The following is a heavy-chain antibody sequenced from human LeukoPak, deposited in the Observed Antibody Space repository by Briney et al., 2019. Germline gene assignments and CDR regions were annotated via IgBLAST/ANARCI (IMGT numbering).Heavy chain of an antibody. CDR2: ISGDGSST. J-gene: IGHJ4*02. V-gene: IGHV3-43*02. D-gene: IGHD6-19*01. CDR3: AKDRSRGWYKYFDY. Sequence: GGSLRLSCAASGFTFDDYAMHWVRQAPGKGLEWVSLISGDGSSTYYADSVKGRFTISRDNSKNSLYLQMNSLRTEDTALYYCAKDRSRGWYKYFDYWGQGTLVTVSS. CDR1: GFTFDDYA.